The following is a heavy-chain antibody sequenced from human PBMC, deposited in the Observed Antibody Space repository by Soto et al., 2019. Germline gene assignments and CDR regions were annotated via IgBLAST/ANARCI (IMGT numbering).Heavy chain of an antibody. D-gene: IGHD6-19*01. J-gene: IGHJ4*02. V-gene: IGHV1-46*01. CDR1: GYTFINYH. Sequence: QVQVVQSGAEVKKPGASVKVSCKTSGYTFINYHVHWVRQAPGQGLEWMGVINPNGGSTTYAQHLQGRITMTSDASTSTVYMDLSSLRSDDTAVYYCALPKNTLGWYNFWGQGSLVTVS. CDR3: ALPKNTLGWYNF. CDR2: INPNGGST.